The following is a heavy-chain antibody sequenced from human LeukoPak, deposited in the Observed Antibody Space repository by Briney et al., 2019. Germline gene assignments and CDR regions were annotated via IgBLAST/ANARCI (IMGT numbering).Heavy chain of an antibody. CDR3: ARQIYDFWSGYKANWFDP. Sequence: SETLSLTCTVSGGSISSYYWSWIRQPPGKGLEWIGYIYYSGSTNYNPSLKSRVTISVGTSKHQFSLKLSSVTAADTAVYYCARQIYDFWSGYKANWFDPWGQGTLVTVSS. CDR2: IYYSGST. V-gene: IGHV4-59*08. J-gene: IGHJ5*02. D-gene: IGHD3-3*01. CDR1: GGSISSYY.